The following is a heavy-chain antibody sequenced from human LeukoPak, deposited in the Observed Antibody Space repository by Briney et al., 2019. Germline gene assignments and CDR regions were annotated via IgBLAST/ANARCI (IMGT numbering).Heavy chain of an antibody. CDR3: ARDSGWILFDD. Sequence: GASVKVSCKVSGYTLTDLSMHWVRQAPGKGPEWMGGFDPEDGKTIYAQKFQGRVTITADESTSTAYMELSSLRSEDTAVYYCARDSGWILFDDWGQGTLVTVSS. CDR1: GYTLTDLS. D-gene: IGHD2-2*03. J-gene: IGHJ4*02. CDR2: FDPEDGKT. V-gene: IGHV1-24*01.